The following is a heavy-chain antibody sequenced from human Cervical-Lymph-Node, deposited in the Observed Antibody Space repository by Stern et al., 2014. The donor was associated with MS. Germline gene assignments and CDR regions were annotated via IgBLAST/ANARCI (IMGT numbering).Heavy chain of an antibody. CDR2: VDPKGTSA. J-gene: IGHJ6*02. D-gene: IGHD3-3*01. CDR1: GFTFSTYH. CDR3: AREEVKLEWSGFFYYGMDV. V-gene: IGHV1-46*01. Sequence: VQLVESGAEVKKPGASVKVSCKASGFTFSTYHMHWVRQAPGHGLEWVGVVDPKGTSATYAQKFQGRVAITRHTSTATVYMELSSLRFEDTAVYFCAREEVKLEWSGFFYYGMDVWGQGTSVTVS.